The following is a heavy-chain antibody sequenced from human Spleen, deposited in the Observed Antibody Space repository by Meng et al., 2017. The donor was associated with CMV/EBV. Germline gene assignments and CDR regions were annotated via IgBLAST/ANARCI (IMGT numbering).Heavy chain of an antibody. V-gene: IGHV3-23*01. J-gene: IGHJ4*02. D-gene: IGHD6-13*01. CDR1: GFTFSSYA. CDR2: ISRSGATI. Sequence: GESLKISCAASGFTFSSYAMSWVRQAPGKGLEWVAGISRSGATIAYAASVEGRFTISRDNAKKSLYLQMSSLSGEDTAYYFCASSRWEQQLDYWGQGTLVTVSS. CDR3: ASSRWEQQLDY.